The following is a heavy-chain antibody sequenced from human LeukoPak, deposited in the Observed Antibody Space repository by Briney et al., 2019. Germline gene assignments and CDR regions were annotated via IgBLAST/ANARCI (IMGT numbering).Heavy chain of an antibody. CDR3: ARGVCSGGSCYSEWNY. J-gene: IGHJ4*02. V-gene: IGHV4-34*01. CDR2: INYSGST. Sequence: PSETLSHTCAVYGGSFSGYYWSWIRQPPGKGLEWIGEINYSGSTNYNPSLKSRVTISVDTSKNQFSLKLSSVTAADTAVYYCARGVCSGGSCYSEWNYWGQGTLVTVSP. D-gene: IGHD2-15*01. CDR1: GGSFSGYY.